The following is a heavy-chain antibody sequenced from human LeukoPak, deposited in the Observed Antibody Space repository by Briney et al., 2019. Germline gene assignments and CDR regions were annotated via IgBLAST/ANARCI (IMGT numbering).Heavy chain of an antibody. J-gene: IGHJ4*02. CDR1: GYTFTDSY. CDR3: ARDGRLTIFVRGIITEGSPPKN. D-gene: IGHD3-10*01. V-gene: IGHV1-2*02. CDR2: INPKTGST. Sequence: ASVKVSCKASGYTFTDSYMHWVRQAPGQGLEWMGWINPKTGSTNYAQRFQGRVTMTRDTSIRIAYMELNSLRSDDTAVYYCARDGRLTIFVRGIITEGSPPKNWGQGTLVTVSS.